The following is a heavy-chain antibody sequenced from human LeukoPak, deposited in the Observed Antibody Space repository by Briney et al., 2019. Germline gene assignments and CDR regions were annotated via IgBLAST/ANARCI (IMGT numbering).Heavy chain of an antibody. J-gene: IGHJ4*02. CDR3: TVRSSI. CDR2: IHTNIDGGII. Sequence: GGSLRLSCVASGLTFSNVWMSWLGQAPGKGLEWVGRIHTNIDGGIIDYAAPVRGRFTISRDDSKNTLYLQMNSLKTEDTAMYYCTVRSSIWGQGTLVTVSS. CDR1: GLTFSNVW. V-gene: IGHV3-15*01. D-gene: IGHD6-13*01.